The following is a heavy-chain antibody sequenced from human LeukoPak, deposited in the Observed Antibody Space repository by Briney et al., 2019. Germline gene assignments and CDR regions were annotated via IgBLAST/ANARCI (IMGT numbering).Heavy chain of an antibody. CDR3: ARGGTPWNYYYGMDV. J-gene: IGHJ6*02. V-gene: IGHV1-3*01. D-gene: IGHD1-1*01. Sequence: ASPKVSCKASGYTFTSYAMHSVPQAPGQRLERMGWINAGNGNTKSSQTFQGRVTITRDTSASTAYMELNSLRSEDTAVYYCARGGTPWNYYYGMDVWGQGPTVTVSS. CDR2: INAGNGNT. CDR1: GYTFTSYA.